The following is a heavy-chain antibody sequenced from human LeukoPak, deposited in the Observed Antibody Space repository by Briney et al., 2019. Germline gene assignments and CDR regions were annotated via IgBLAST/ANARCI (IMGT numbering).Heavy chain of an antibody. CDR2: IKGKSAGGTT. CDR1: GVPFNNAW. D-gene: IGHD2-15*01. Sequence: GGSLRLSCAVSGVPFNNAWMSWVRQAPGKGLEWVGRIKGKSAGGTTDYAAPVKGRFTILKDDSENTLYLQMNSLTTEDTAVYYCTWLYSDAFNIWGQGTMGTVSS. CDR3: TWLYSDAFNI. V-gene: IGHV3-15*01. J-gene: IGHJ3*02.